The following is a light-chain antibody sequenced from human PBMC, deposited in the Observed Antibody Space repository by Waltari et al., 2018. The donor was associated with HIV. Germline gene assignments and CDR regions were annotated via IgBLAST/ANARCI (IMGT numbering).Light chain of an antibody. Sequence: QSALTQPASVSGSPGQSITIPCTGSDSDIGASNYVSWYQVKADTAPKLIIYEVDNRPSGISTRFSGSKSGHTASLTISGLQDADESNYYCSSYTTSNTYVFGSGTNVAVL. J-gene: IGLJ1*01. CDR2: EVD. V-gene: IGLV2-14*01. CDR1: DSDIGASNY. CDR3: SSYTTSNTYV.